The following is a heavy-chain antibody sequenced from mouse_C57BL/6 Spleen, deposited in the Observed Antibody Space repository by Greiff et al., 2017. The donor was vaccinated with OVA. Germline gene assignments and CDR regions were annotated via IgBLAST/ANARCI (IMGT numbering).Heavy chain of an antibody. Sequence: EVQLQESGPGMVKPSQSLSLTCTVTGYSITSGYDWHWIRHFPGNKLEWMGYISYSGSTNYNPSLKSRISITHDTSKNHFFLKLNSVTTEDTATYYCARGDYYGSSPAMDYWGQGTSVTVSS. CDR3: ARGDYYGSSPAMDY. V-gene: IGHV3-1*01. CDR1: GYSITSGYD. CDR2: ISYSGST. J-gene: IGHJ4*01. D-gene: IGHD1-1*01.